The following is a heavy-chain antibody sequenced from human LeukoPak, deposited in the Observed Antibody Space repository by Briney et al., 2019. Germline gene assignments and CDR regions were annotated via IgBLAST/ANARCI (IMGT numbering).Heavy chain of an antibody. J-gene: IGHJ4*02. CDR3: ARDCSGGSCYSGFDY. CDR2: IYYSGST. Sequence: SETLSLTCTVSGGSISSYYWSWIRQPPGKGLEWIGYIYYSGSTNYNPSLKSRVTISVDTSKIQFSLKLSSVTAADTAVYYCARDCSGGSCYSGFDYWGQGTLVTVSS. D-gene: IGHD2-15*01. CDR1: GGSISSYY. V-gene: IGHV4-59*01.